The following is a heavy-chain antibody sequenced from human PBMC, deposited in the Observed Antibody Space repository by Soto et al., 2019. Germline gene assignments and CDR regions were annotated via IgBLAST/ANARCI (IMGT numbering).Heavy chain of an antibody. CDR1: GYTFTSYA. Sequence: ASVKVSCKASGYTFTSYAMHWARQAPGQRLEWMGWINAGNGNTKYSQKFQGRVTITRDTSASTAYMELSSLRSEDTAVYYCAVGATTWGYYYYGMDVWGQGTTVTVSS. CDR2: INAGNGNT. J-gene: IGHJ6*02. CDR3: AVGATTWGYYYYGMDV. V-gene: IGHV1-3*01. D-gene: IGHD1-26*01.